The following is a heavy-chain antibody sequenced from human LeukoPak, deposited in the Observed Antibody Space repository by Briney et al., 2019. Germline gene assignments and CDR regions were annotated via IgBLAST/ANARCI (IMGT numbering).Heavy chain of an antibody. CDR2: IYYSGST. D-gene: IGHD6-13*01. Sequence: SETLSLTCTVSGGSISSSSYYWGWIRQPPGKGLEWIGSIYYSGSTYYNPSLKSRVTISVDTSKNQFSLKLSSVTAADTAVYYCARCRTSIAAAGGWFDPWGQGTLVTVSS. CDR3: ARCRTSIAAAGGWFDP. CDR1: GGSISSSSYY. J-gene: IGHJ5*02. V-gene: IGHV4-39*07.